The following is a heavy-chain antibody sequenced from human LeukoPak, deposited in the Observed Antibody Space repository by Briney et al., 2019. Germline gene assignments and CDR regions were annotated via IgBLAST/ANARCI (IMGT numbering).Heavy chain of an antibody. D-gene: IGHD3-10*01. Sequence: ASVKVSCKASGGTFSSYAISWVRQAPGQGLEWMGGIIPIFGTANYAQKFQGRVTITADESTSTAYMELSSLRSEDTAVYYCARGSNHYYGSGSADYYYYYMDVWGKGTTVTISS. CDR1: GGTFSSYA. CDR3: ARGSNHYYGSGSADYYYYYMDV. J-gene: IGHJ6*03. CDR2: IIPIFGTA. V-gene: IGHV1-69*13.